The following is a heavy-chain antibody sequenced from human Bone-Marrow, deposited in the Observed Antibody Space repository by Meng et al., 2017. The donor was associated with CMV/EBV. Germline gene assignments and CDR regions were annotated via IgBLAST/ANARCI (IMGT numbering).Heavy chain of an antibody. J-gene: IGHJ4*02. Sequence: GESLKISCKGSGYNFNHYWIAWVRQTPGKGLEWMGIILPRDSDIKYSPSFQGQVSLSVDKSINTAYLQWSSLKASDTAMYYCARRTTVGYYFDYWGQGTLVTVSS. CDR1: GYNFNHYW. CDR3: ARRTTVGYYFDY. CDR2: ILPRDSDI. V-gene: IGHV5-51*01. D-gene: IGHD4-23*01.